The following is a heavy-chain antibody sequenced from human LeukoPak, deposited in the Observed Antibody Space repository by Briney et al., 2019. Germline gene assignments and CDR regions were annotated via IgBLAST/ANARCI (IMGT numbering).Heavy chain of an antibody. Sequence: GGSLRLSCAASGFTFSNYGMSWVRQAPGKGLEWVSAITGSGGTTYYADSMKGRFTISRDNSKNTLYLQMNSLRAEDTAVYYCASFRDKYGDPDYWGQGTLVTVSS. D-gene: IGHD4-17*01. V-gene: IGHV3-23*01. CDR1: GFTFSNYG. CDR3: ASFRDKYGDPDY. CDR2: ITGSGGTT. J-gene: IGHJ4*02.